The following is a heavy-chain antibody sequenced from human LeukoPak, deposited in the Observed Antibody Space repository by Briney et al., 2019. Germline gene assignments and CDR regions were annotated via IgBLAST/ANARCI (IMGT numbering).Heavy chain of an antibody. V-gene: IGHV1-69*05. Sequence: SVKVSCKASGGTFSSYAISWVRQAPGQGLEWMGGIIPIFGTANYAQKFQGRVTITTDESTSTAYMELGSLRSEDTAVYYCARGPMRQLRFLEWLLAYWGQGTLVTVSS. CDR3: ARGPMRQLRFLEWLLAY. D-gene: IGHD3-3*01. CDR1: GGTFSSYA. J-gene: IGHJ4*02. CDR2: IIPIFGTA.